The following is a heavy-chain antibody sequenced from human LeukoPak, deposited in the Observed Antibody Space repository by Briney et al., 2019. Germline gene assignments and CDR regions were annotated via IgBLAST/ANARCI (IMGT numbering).Heavy chain of an antibody. V-gene: IGHV4-59*01. J-gene: IGHJ6*03. Sequence: PSETLSLTCTVSGGSISSYYWSWVRQPPGKGLEWIGYIYYSGSNNYNPSLKSRVTISVDTSKNQFSLKLSSVTAADTAVYYCARGITIFGVVIIGPYYYMDVWGKGTTVTVSS. D-gene: IGHD3-3*01. CDR3: ARGITIFGVVIIGPYYYMDV. CDR2: IYYSGSN. CDR1: GGSISSYY.